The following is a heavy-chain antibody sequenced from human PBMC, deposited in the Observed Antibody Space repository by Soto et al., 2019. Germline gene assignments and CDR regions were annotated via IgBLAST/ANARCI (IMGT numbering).Heavy chain of an antibody. CDR3: RSWRSGQTNDY. D-gene: IGHD5-12*01. V-gene: IGHV3-73*02. CDR1: GLTFSGSA. CDR2: IRSKANSYAT. Sequence: VQVVESGAGLVQPGGSLKLSCAATGLTFSGSAMHWVRQASGKGLEGVGRIRSKANSYATPYAASVKGRFTISRDDSKDSAYLQLNSRKPEDTAGYYWRSWRSGQTNDYRGQGTLVTVS. J-gene: IGHJ4*02.